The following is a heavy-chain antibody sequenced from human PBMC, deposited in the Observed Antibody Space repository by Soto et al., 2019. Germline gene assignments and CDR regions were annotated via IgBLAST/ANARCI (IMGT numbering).Heavy chain of an antibody. CDR1: GGTFSSYA. CDR2: IIPIFGTA. V-gene: IGHV1-69*01. D-gene: IGHD1-26*01. CDR3: ARRGSVGATTGFDY. Sequence: QVQLVQSGAEVKKPGSSVKVSCKASGGTFSSYAISWVRQAPGQWLEWMGGIIPIFGTANYAQKFQGRVTIIADESTSTAYMELSSLRSEDTAVYYCARRGSVGATTGFDYWGQGTLVTVSS. J-gene: IGHJ4*02.